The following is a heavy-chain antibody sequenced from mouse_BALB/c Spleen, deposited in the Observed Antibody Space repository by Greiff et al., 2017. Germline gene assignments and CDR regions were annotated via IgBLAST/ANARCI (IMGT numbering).Heavy chain of an antibody. CDR3: ARDGYYESYAMDY. D-gene: IGHD2-3*01. CDR1: GYTFSSYW. CDR2: ILPGSGST. V-gene: IGHV1-9*01. J-gene: IGHJ4*01. Sequence: QVQLQQSGAELMKPGASVKISCKATGYTFSSYWIEWVKQRPGHGLEWIGEILPGSGSTNYNEKFKGKATFTADTSSNTAYMQLSSLTSEDSAVYYCARDGYYESYAMDYWGQGTSVTVSS.